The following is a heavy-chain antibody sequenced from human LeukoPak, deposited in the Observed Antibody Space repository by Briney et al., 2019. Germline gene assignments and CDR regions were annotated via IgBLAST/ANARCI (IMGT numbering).Heavy chain of an antibody. CDR3: ARPASSGSYHPFDY. Sequence: SETLSLTCTVSGGSITSNFWSWIRQPPGKGLEWIGYIYNSGRASYNPSLKSRATISEDTSKNQFSLKLSSVTAADTAVYYCARPASSGSYHPFDYWGQGTLVTVSS. J-gene: IGHJ4*02. CDR2: IYNSGRA. CDR1: GGSITSNF. V-gene: IGHV4-4*09. D-gene: IGHD1-26*01.